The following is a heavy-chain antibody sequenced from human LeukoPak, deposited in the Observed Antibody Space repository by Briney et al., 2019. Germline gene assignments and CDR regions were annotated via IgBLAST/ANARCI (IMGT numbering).Heavy chain of an antibody. Sequence: EPGGSLRLSCATSGFTFSSYSMNWVRQAPGKGLEWVSSITSSSSYIYYADSVKGRFTISRDNAKNSLYLQMNSLRAEDTAVYYCAGDLDPRYCSSTSCYPIDPWGQGTLVTVSS. J-gene: IGHJ5*02. D-gene: IGHD2-2*01. CDR1: GFTFSSYS. CDR3: AGDLDPRYCSSTSCYPIDP. V-gene: IGHV3-21*01. CDR2: ITSSSSYI.